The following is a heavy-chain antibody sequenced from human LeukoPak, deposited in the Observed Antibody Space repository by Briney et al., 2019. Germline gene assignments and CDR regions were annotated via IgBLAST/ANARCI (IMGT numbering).Heavy chain of an antibody. CDR2: ISWNSGSI. Sequence: PGRSLRLSCAASGFTFDDYAMHWVRQAPGKGLEWVSGISWNSGSIGYADSVKGRFTISRDNAKNSLYLQMNSLRAEDTALYYCAKDKASGSYGYYYYYYGMDVWGQGTTVTVSS. J-gene: IGHJ6*02. V-gene: IGHV3-9*01. D-gene: IGHD1-26*01. CDR3: AKDKASGSYGYYYYYYGMDV. CDR1: GFTFDDYA.